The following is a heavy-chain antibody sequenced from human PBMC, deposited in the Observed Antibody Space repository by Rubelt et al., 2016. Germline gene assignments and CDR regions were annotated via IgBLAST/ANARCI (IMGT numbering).Heavy chain of an antibody. J-gene: IGHJ4*02. CDR2: IYQSGST. CDR3: ARVGGTGRCVDY. Sequence: QVQLQESGPGLVKPSETLSLTCTVSGYSISSGYYWGWIRQPPGKGLEWIGSIYQSGSTYYNPSLKSRVTISVETSRNQFSLRIGLVTAADTAVYYCARVGGTGRCVDYWGLGTLVTVSS. CDR1: GYSISSGYY. V-gene: IGHV4-38-2*02. D-gene: IGHD1-1*01.